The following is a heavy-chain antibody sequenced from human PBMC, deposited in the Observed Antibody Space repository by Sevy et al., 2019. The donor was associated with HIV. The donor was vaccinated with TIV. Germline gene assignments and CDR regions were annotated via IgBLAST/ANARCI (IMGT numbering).Heavy chain of an antibody. CDR2: ISSDGNDK. D-gene: IGHD2-21*01. V-gene: IGHV3-30*18. CDR3: AKPTTNYLDDRGREGGAFDL. CDR1: GFTFSSYG. Sequence: GGSLRLSCAASGFTFSSYGIHWVRQTPGKGLEGVSFISSDGNDKYYADSVKGRFSISRENSKNTVNLQVDVLRPEDTAVYFCAKPTTNYLDDRGREGGAFDLWGQGTMVTVSS. J-gene: IGHJ3*01.